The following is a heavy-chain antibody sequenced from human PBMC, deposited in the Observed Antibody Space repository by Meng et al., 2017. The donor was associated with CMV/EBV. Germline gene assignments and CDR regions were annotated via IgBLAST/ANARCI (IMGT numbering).Heavy chain of an antibody. CDR1: GFTVSSDA. V-gene: IGHV3-30*04. CDR2: ISYDGSNK. CDR3: ARSTSGSYYEFDY. D-gene: IGHD1-26*01. J-gene: IGHJ4*02. Sequence: AAAGFTVSSDAMHWVRQAPGKGLEWVAVISYDGSNKYYADSVKGRFTISRDNSKNTLYLQMNSLRAEDTAVYYCARSTSGSYYEFDYWGQGTLVPSPQ.